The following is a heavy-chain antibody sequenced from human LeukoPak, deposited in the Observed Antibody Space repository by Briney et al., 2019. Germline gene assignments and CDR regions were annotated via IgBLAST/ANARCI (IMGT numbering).Heavy chain of an antibody. CDR2: INPNSGGT. Sequence: ASVKVSCKASGYTFTDYYMHWVRQAPGQGLEWMGWINPNSGGTNFAQKFQGRVTMTRDTSISTAYMELSRLRSDDTAVYYCARGSHGFGEYGDYWGQGTLVTVSS. CDR3: ARGSHGFGEYGDY. CDR1: GYTFTDYY. V-gene: IGHV1-2*02. D-gene: IGHD3-10*01. J-gene: IGHJ4*02.